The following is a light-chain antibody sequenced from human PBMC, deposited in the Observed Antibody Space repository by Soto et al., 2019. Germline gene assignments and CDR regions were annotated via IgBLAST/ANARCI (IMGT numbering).Light chain of an antibody. V-gene: IGKV1-39*01. CDR2: AAS. CDR3: QQSYSTLYT. CDR1: QSISSY. J-gene: IGKJ2*01. Sequence: EIQMTQSPSSLSASVGDRVTITCLASQSISSYLNWYQQKPGKAPKLLIYAASSLQSGVPSRFSGSGSGTDFTLTISSLQPEDFATYYCQQSYSTLYTFGQGTKVDIK.